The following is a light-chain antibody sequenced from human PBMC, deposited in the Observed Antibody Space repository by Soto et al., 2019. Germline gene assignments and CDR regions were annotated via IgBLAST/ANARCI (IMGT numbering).Light chain of an antibody. CDR1: QSVSRT. CDR3: QQRYNWPQT. V-gene: IGKV3-11*01. J-gene: IGKJ1*01. Sequence: EVVLTQSPATLSLSPGERANLSCRTSQSVSRTLAWYQQKSGQAPRLLIYDASNRATGIPTRFSGSGSGTDFTLTIRSREPEDFAVSICQQRYNWPQTFGQGTKVEIK. CDR2: DAS.